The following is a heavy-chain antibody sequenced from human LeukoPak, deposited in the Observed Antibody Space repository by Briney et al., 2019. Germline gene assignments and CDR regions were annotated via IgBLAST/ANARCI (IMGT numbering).Heavy chain of an antibody. CDR3: AKAVYSSSWWGNYYYYYGMDV. CDR1: GFTFDDYA. D-gene: IGHD6-13*01. Sequence: GRSLRLSCAASGFTFDDYAMHWVRQAPGKGLEWVSGISWNSGSIGYADSVKGRFTISRDNAKNSLYLQMNSLRAEDTALYYCAKAVYSSSWWGNYYYYYGMDVWGQGTTVTVSS. CDR2: ISWNSGSI. V-gene: IGHV3-9*01. J-gene: IGHJ6*02.